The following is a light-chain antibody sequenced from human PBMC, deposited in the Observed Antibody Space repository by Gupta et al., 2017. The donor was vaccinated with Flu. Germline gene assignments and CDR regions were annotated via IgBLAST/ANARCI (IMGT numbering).Light chain of an antibody. CDR1: SSDVCGYNY. CDR2: EIR. J-gene: IGLJ3*02. Sequence: ALSQPAPVSGSPVPSVTISWTGTSSDVCGYNYVSCHQQYPGNARNLINYEIRHRPTGVSTRFSGSKAGTADSLTIFGPEAEDEADDHYCSDTSSSNLVFGGGTKLTVL. V-gene: IGLV2-14*01. CDR3: CSDTSSSNLV.